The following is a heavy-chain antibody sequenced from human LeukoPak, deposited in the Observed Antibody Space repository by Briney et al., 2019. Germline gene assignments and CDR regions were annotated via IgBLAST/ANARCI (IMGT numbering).Heavy chain of an antibody. V-gene: IGHV3-30*02. J-gene: IGHJ6*03. D-gene: IGHD6-13*01. Sequence: GGSLRLSCAASGFTFSSYGMHWVRQAPGKGLEWVAFIRYDGSYKYYADSVKGRFTISRDNSKNTLYLQMNSLRAEDTAVYYCTKTPLRDSSSWPPPYYYYYYMDVWGNGTTVTISS. CDR1: GFTFSSYG. CDR3: TKTPLRDSSSWPPPYYYYYYMDV. CDR2: IRYDGSYK.